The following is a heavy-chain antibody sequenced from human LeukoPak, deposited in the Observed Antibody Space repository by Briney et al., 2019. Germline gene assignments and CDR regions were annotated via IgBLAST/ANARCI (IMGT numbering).Heavy chain of an antibody. V-gene: IGHV3-74*01. CDR2: INSDGINT. J-gene: IGHJ4*02. D-gene: IGHD3-9*01. CDR1: GFTFSNYW. CDR3: ARGADSGYSSDN. Sequence: PGGSLRLSCAASGFTFSNYWMHWVRQAPGKGLVWVSRINSDGINTSYADSVKGRFTISRDNAKNTLNLQMNSLRAEDTAVYYCARGADSGYSSDNWGQGTLVSVSS.